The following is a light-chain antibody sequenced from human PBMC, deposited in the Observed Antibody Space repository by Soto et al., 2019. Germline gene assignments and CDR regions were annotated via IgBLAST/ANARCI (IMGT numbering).Light chain of an antibody. V-gene: IGKV2-28*01. CDR1: ESLLHTNGYNY. CDR3: MQALQTPYT. CDR2: LNS. J-gene: IGKJ2*01. Sequence: DIVMTQSPLSLPVTPGEPASISCRSSESLLHTNGYNYLDWYLQKPGQSPQLLIYLNSNRASGVPDRFSGSGSGTDFTLTISRVEAEDVGVYYCMQALQTPYTFGQGTKLEIK.